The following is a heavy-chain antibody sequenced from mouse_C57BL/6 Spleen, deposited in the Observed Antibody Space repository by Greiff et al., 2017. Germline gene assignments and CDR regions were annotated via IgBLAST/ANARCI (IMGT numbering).Heavy chain of an antibody. CDR2: IYPRSGNT. CDR1: GYTFTSYG. V-gene: IGHV1-81*01. J-gene: IGHJ1*03. D-gene: IGHD1-1*01. CDR3: AREGYYGSSPYWYFDV. Sequence: VQLQQSGAELARPGASVKLSCKASGYTFTSYGISWVKQRTGQGLEWIGEIYPRSGNTYYNEKFTGKATLTADKSSSPAYLELRSLTSEDSAVYFCAREGYYGSSPYWYFDVWGTGTTVTVSS.